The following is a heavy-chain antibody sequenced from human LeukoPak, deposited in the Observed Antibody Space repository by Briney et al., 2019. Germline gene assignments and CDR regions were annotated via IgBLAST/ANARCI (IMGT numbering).Heavy chain of an antibody. CDR3: ASGTTGTTGFNY. Sequence: GGSLRLSCTASGFSFSDYTMIWVRQAPGKGLEWLSSISSGSAYIHYADSVKGRFTISRDNAKNSLNLRMSSLRAEDTAVYYCASGTTGTTGFNYWGQGTLVTVSS. V-gene: IGHV3-21*01. D-gene: IGHD1-7*01. CDR1: GFSFSDYT. CDR2: ISSGSAYI. J-gene: IGHJ4*02.